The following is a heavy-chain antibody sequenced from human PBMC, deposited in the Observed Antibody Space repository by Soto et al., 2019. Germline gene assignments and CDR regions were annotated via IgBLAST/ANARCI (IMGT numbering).Heavy chain of an antibody. CDR3: ARSLAAAGFDP. V-gene: IGHV3-21*01. CDR2: ISSSSSYI. D-gene: IGHD6-13*01. J-gene: IGHJ5*02. Sequence: EVQLVESGGGLVKPGGSLRLSCAASGFTFSSYSMNWVRQAPGKGLEWVSSISSSSSYIYYADSVKGRFTISRDNAKNSLYLQMNSLRAEVTAVYYCARSLAAAGFDPWGQGTLVTVSS. CDR1: GFTFSSYS.